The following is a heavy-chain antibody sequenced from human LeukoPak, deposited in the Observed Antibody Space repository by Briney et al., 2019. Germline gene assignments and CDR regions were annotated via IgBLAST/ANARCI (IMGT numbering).Heavy chain of an antibody. V-gene: IGHV1-18*01. D-gene: IGHD6-19*01. CDR3: ARDRRIAVAGTFMSY. CDR2: IIAYNGNT. Sequence: ASVTVSCKASGYTFTSYGISWVRQAPGQGLEWMGWIIAYNGNTNYAQKLQGRVTMTTDTSTSTAYMELRSLRSDDTAVYYCARDRRIAVAGTFMSYWGQGTLVTVSS. CDR1: GYTFTSYG. J-gene: IGHJ4*02.